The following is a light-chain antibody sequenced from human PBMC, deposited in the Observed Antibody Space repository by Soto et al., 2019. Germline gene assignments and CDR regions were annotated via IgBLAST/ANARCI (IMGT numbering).Light chain of an antibody. CDR3: SSYTSGSTAYV. CDR1: SSDVGGYNY. Sequence: QSALTQPASVSGSPGQSITISCTGTSSDVGGYNYVSWYQQHPGKAPKLMIYDVSSRPSGVSNRFSGSKSGNTASLTISGLQAEDEADYYCSSYTSGSTAYVFGGGTKLTVL. J-gene: IGLJ1*01. V-gene: IGLV2-14*03. CDR2: DVS.